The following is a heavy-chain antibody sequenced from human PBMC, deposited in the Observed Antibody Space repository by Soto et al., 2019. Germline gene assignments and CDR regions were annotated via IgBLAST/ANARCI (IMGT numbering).Heavy chain of an antibody. CDR1: GGSISSGGYY. D-gene: IGHD2-8*01. V-gene: IGHV4-31*03. CDR3: GRVAMGVNHWFDP. CDR2: IYYSGST. J-gene: IGHJ5*02. Sequence: SETLSLTCTVSGGSISSGGYYWSWIRQHPGKGLEWIGYIYYSGSTYYNPSLKSRVTISVDTSKNQFSLKLSSVTAADTAVYYCGRVAMGVNHWFDPWGQGTLVTVSS.